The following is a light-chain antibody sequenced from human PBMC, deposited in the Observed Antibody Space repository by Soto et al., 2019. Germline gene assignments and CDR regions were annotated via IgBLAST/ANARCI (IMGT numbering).Light chain of an antibody. CDR1: SSNIGAGYE. V-gene: IGLV1-40*01. J-gene: IGLJ1*01. CDR2: ENN. Sequence: QSVLTQPPSVSEAPGQRVTISCTGSSSNIGAGYEAHWYQQVPGTAPKLLIYENNNRPSGVPDRFSDSKSGTSASLATTGLQAEDEAEYSCQSYDSSLSGYVFGTGTKVTVL. CDR3: QSYDSSLSGYV.